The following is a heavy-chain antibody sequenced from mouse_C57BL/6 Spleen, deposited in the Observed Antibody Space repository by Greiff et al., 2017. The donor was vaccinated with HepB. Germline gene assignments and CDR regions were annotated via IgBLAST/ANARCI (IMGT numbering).Heavy chain of an antibody. CDR3: ARGALFPWFAY. CDR2: INPSSGYT. Sequence: IQLQQSGAELARPGASVKMSCKASGYTFISYTMHWVKQRPGQGLEWIGYINPSSGYTKYNQKFKDKATLTADKSSSTAYMQLSSLTSEDSAVYYCARGALFPWFAYWGQGTLVTVSA. CDR1: GYTFISYT. V-gene: IGHV1-4*01. J-gene: IGHJ3*01. D-gene: IGHD1-1*02.